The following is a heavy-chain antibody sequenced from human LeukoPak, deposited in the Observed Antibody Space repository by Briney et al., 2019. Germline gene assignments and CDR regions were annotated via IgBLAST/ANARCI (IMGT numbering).Heavy chain of an antibody. CDR1: GGSFSGYY. J-gene: IGHJ4*02. CDR2: INHSGST. V-gene: IGHV4-34*01. CDR3: ARDVPEGY. Sequence: ETLSLTCAVYGGSFSGYYWSWIRQPPGKGLEWIGEINHSGSTNYNPSLKSRVTISVDTSKNQFSLKLSSVTAADTAVYYCARDVPEGYWGQGTLVTVSS.